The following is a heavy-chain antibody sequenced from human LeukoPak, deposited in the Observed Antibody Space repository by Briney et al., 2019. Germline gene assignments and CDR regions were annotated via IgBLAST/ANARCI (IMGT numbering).Heavy chain of an antibody. V-gene: IGHV1-18*04. CDR3: ARDEGYFDSYYYYGMDV. D-gene: IGHD3-9*01. J-gene: IGHJ6*04. CDR2: ISAYNGNT. Sequence: ASVTVSCKASGYTFTSYGISWVRQAPGQGLEWMGWISAYNGNTNYAQKLQGRVTMTTDTSTSTAYMELRSLRSDDTAVYYCARDEGYFDSYYYYGMDVWGKGTTVTVSS. CDR1: GYTFTSYG.